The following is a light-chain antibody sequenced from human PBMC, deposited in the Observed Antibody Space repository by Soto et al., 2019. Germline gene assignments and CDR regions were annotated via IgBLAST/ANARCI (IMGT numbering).Light chain of an antibody. CDR3: QQGYSTPLT. J-gene: IGKJ4*01. Sequence: DIQMTQSPSSLSASVGDRVTITCRASQSISNYLNWYQQKPGKAPKLLIYAASSLQSGVPSRFRGNGSGTDFSLNISSLQPEDFATYYCQQGYSTPLTFGGGTKVEIK. CDR1: QSISNY. V-gene: IGKV1-39*01. CDR2: AAS.